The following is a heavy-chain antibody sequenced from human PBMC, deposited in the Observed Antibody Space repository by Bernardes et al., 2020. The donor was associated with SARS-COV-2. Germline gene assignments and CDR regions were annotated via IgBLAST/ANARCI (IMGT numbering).Heavy chain of an antibody. CDR2: IYSGGST. CDR1: GFIVSNNY. D-gene: IGHD6-13*01. CDR3: AKGGGSSWDFYLDY. V-gene: IGHV3-66*01. Sequence: GWSLRLSCAASGFIVSNNYMNWVRQAPGKGLEWLSVIYSGGSTSYADSVKDRFTISRDNSKNTLYLQMNSLRVEDTAVYFCAKGGGSSWDFYLDYWGQGTLVTVSP. J-gene: IGHJ4*02.